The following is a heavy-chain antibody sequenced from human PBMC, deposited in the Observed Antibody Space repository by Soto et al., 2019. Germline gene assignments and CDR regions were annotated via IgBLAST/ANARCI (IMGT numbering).Heavy chain of an antibody. CDR1: GYTFTGYY. J-gene: IGHJ6*02. CDR3: ARDGGGSGYDNYHYYYGMDV. D-gene: IGHD5-12*01. CDR2: INPNSGGT. V-gene: IGHV1-2*02. Sequence: ASVKVSCKASGYTFTGYYMHWVRQAPGQGLEWMGWINPNSGGTNYAQKFQGRVTMTRDTSISTAYMELSRLRSDDTAVYYCARDGGGSGYDNYHYYYGMDVWGQGTTVTVS.